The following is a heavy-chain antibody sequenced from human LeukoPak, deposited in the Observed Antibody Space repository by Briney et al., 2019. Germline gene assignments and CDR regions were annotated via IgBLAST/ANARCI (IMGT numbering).Heavy chain of an antibody. J-gene: IGHJ4*02. D-gene: IGHD3-22*01. CDR3: ARGALAGSGSLDY. V-gene: IGHV4-34*01. CDR2: INHSRST. Sequence: SETLSLTCAVYGGSFSGYYWSWIRQPPGKGLEWIGEINHSRSTNYNPSLKSRVTISVDTSKNQFSLKLSSVTAADTAVYYCARGALAGSGSLDYWGQGTLVTVSS. CDR1: GGSFSGYY.